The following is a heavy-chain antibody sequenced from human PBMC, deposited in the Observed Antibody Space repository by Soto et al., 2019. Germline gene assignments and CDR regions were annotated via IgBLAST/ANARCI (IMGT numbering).Heavy chain of an antibody. CDR1: GGSISSYY. CDR3: ARGSHYYDSSGVDY. V-gene: IGHV4-59*01. J-gene: IGHJ4*02. D-gene: IGHD3-22*01. CDR2: IYYSGST. Sequence: SETLSLTCTVSGGSISSYYWSWIRQPPGKGLEWIGYIYYSGSTNYNPSLKSRVTISVDTSKNQFSLKLSSVTAADTAVYYCARGSHYYDSSGVDYWGQGTLVTVSS.